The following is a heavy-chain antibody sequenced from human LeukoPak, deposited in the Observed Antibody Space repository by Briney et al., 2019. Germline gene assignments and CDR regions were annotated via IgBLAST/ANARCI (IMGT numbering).Heavy chain of an antibody. D-gene: IGHD3-22*01. CDR1: GDSFTSYW. J-gene: IGHJ4*02. V-gene: IGHV5-51*01. Sequence: GESLKISCKGSGDSFTSYWIGWGRQMPAKGLEGMGIIYPGDSDTRYSPSSQGEITISADKSISTDYLQWSSLKASDTAMYYCASLGDSSGYYCYFDYWGQGTLVTVSS. CDR2: IYPGDSDT. CDR3: ASLGDSSGYYCYFDY.